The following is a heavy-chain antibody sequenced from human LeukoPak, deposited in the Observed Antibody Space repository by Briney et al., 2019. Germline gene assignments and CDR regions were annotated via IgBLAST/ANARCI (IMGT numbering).Heavy chain of an antibody. V-gene: IGHV3-23*01. CDR1: GFTFSSYA. D-gene: IGHD2-21*02. Sequence: GGSLRLSCAASGFTFSSYAMSWVRQAPGKGLEWVSAISGSGGSTYYADSVKGRFTISRDNFKNTLYLQMNSLRAEDTAVYYCAKDLEHIVVVTAFDYWGQGTLVTVSS. CDR2: ISGSGGST. J-gene: IGHJ4*02. CDR3: AKDLEHIVVVTAFDY.